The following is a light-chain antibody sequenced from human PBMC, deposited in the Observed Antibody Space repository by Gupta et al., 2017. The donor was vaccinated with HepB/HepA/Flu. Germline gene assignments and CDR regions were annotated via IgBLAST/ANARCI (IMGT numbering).Light chain of an antibody. J-gene: IGKJ4*01. CDR3: QQYTNWPLT. V-gene: IGKV3D-15*01. CDR2: DTS. Sequence: EIVMTQSPATLSVSPGERATLSCRASQSVSSGFLAWYQQKPGQAPRLLIYDTSRRATGIPDRFSGSGSGTDFTLTISSLQSEDFAVYYCQQYTNWPLTFGGGTKVEIK. CDR1: QSVSSG.